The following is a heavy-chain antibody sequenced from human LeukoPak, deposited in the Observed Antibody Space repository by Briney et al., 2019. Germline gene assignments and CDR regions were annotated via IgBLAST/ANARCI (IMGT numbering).Heavy chain of an antibody. V-gene: IGHV3-64D*09. CDR3: VEERMTITSAFDY. Sequence: GGSLRLSCSGSGFTFSAYAIHWVRQAPGKGLEYVSAINSNGRSTYYPDSVKGRFTISRDNSKNTVFLEMSSLRAEDTAVYYCVEERMTITSAFDYWGQGTLVTVSS. D-gene: IGHD4/OR15-4a*01. CDR2: INSNGRST. J-gene: IGHJ4*02. CDR1: GFTFSAYA.